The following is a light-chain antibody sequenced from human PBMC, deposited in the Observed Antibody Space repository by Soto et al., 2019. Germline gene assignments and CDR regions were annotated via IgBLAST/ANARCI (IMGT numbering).Light chain of an antibody. V-gene: IGLV2-14*03. CDR1: SRDIGAYNF. Sequence: QSALTQPASVSGSPGQSITISCTGTSRDIGAYNFVSWYLQHPGNAPTPMLYDVNIRPSGVSNRFSGFKSGNTSSLTISGSQAEDEPDYYWTSWTAITTLIFGGGTQLTVL. CDR3: TSWTAITTLI. J-gene: IGLJ2*01. CDR2: DVN.